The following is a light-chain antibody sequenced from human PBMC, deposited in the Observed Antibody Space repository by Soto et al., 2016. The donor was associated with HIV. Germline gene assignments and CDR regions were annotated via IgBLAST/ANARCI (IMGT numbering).Light chain of an antibody. CDR1: NIGTKS. V-gene: IGLV3-21*03. CDR3: QVWDSSSDHWV. CDR2: DDS. J-gene: IGLJ3*02. Sequence: SYVLAQPPSVSVAPGKTATITCEGTNIGTKSVHWYQQKAGQAPVLFVHDDSDRPSGIPERVSGSHSGNTASLTISRVEAGDEADYYCQVWDSSSDHWVFGGGTKLTVL.